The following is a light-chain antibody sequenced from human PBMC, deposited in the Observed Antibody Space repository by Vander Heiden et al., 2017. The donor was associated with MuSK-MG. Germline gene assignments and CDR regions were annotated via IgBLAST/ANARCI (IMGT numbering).Light chain of an antibody. CDR3: QKDNTAPWT. Sequence: DIQMTQSPSSLSASVGDRVTISCRASQGISNYLAWYQQKPGTVPKLLIYAASTLQSGVPSRFSGSGSGTDFALTISSLQPEDVATYYCQKDNTAPWTFGQGTRVEIK. CDR2: AAS. CDR1: QGISNY. V-gene: IGKV1-27*01. J-gene: IGKJ1*01.